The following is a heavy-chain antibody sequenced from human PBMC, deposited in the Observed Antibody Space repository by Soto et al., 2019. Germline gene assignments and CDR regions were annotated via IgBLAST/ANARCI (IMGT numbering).Heavy chain of an antibody. CDR2: ISSSSSYT. D-gene: IGHD3-22*01. Sequence: GGSLRLSCAASGFTFSDYYMSWIRQAPGKGLEWVSYISSSSSYTNYADSVKGRFTISRDNAKNSPYLQMNSLRAEDTAVYYCARHTYYYDSSGYYYGDAFDIWGQGTMVTVSS. CDR1: GFTFSDYY. CDR3: ARHTYYYDSSGYYYGDAFDI. V-gene: IGHV3-11*06. J-gene: IGHJ3*02.